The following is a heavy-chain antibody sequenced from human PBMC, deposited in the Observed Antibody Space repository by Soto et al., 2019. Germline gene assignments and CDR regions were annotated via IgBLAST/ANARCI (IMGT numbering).Heavy chain of an antibody. CDR1: GASISGFY. CDR2: IYATGTT. D-gene: IGHD2-15*01. V-gene: IGHV4-4*07. J-gene: IGHJ4*02. Sequence: SETLSLTCTVSGASISGFYWSWIRKSAGKGLEWIGRIYATGTTDYNPSLKSRVMMSVDTSKKQFSLKLRSVTAADTAVYYCAREKGYCSGGTCHGPMSTVTTRYFDYWGQGILVTVS. CDR3: AREKGYCSGGTCHGPMSTVTTRYFDY.